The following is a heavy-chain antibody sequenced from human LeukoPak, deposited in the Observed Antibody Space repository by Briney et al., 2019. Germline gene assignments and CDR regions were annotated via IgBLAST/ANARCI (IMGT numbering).Heavy chain of an antibody. CDR1: GGSFSGYY. J-gene: IGHJ4*02. Sequence: SETLSLTCAVYGGSFSGYYWSWLRQPPGKGLEWIGEINHSGSTNYNPSLKSRVTISVDTSKNQISLKLSSVTAADTAVYYCARLSPGAGIDYWGQGTLVTVSS. CDR2: INHSGST. V-gene: IGHV4-34*01. CDR3: ARLSPGAGIDY. D-gene: IGHD4-17*01.